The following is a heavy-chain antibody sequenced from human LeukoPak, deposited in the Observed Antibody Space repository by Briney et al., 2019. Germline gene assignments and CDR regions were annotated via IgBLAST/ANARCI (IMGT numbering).Heavy chain of an antibody. J-gene: IGHJ4*02. CDR1: GFTFSSYA. CDR2: ISGSGGST. Sequence: PGGSLRLSCAASGFTFSSYAMSWVRQAPGKGLEWVSAISGSGGSTYYADSVKGRFTISRDNSKNTLYLQMNSLRAEDTAVYYCARDRGGYYYDSSGSDYWGQGTLVTVSS. D-gene: IGHD3-22*01. V-gene: IGHV3-23*01. CDR3: ARDRGGYYYDSSGSDY.